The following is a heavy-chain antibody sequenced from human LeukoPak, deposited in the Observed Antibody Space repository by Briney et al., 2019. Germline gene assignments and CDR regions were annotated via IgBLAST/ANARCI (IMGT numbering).Heavy chain of an antibody. CDR2: IYYSGGNT. J-gene: IGHJ4*02. Sequence: GGSLRLSCAASGFMFSNFAMSWVRQAPGKGLEWVSTIYYSGGNTYSADSVKGRFTIARDNAKNTLYLQMNSLRAEDTAVYYCAKDQGQAVVPRRFDNWGQGTLVTVSS. CDR1: GFMFSNFA. D-gene: IGHD2-2*01. V-gene: IGHV3-23*01. CDR3: AKDQGQAVVPRRFDN.